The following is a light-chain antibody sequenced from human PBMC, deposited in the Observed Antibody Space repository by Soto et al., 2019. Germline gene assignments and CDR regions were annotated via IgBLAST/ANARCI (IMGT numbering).Light chain of an antibody. CDR2: GAS. V-gene: IGKV3-15*01. CDR3: QQYSIWRT. Sequence: EIVTTQSPATLSVSPGETATLSCRASQSVRNNLAWYQQKPGQAPRLLIYGASTRATGIPARFSGSGSGTEFTLTISSLQSEDFAVYYCQQYSIWRTFGQGTKVDIK. CDR1: QSVRNN. J-gene: IGKJ1*01.